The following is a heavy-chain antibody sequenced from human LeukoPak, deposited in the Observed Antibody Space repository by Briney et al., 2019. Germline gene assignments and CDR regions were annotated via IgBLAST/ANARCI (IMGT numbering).Heavy chain of an antibody. V-gene: IGHV3-53*01. D-gene: IGHD3-10*01. J-gene: IGHJ4*02. CDR3: AKVTPLSGICGN. CDR2: IYSGGST. Sequence: PGGSLRLSCAASGFTVSSNYMSWVRQAPGEGLEWVSVIYSGGSTYYADSVKGRFTISRDNSKNTLYLQMNSLRAEDTAVYYCAKVTPLSGICGNWGQGTLVTVSS. CDR1: GFTVSSNY.